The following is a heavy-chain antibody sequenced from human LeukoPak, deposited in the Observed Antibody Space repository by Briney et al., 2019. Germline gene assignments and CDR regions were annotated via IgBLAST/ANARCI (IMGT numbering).Heavy chain of an antibody. J-gene: IGHJ4*02. CDR1: DYSITSGYF. Sequence: SETLSLTCTVSDYSITSGYFWGWIRQPPGKGLEWIGSISHSATTYYNPSLKSRVTISVDTSKNQFSLKLRSVTAADTAVYYCAREFSSAWFREYYFDYWGQGTLVTVSS. CDR3: AREFSSAWFREYYFDY. D-gene: IGHD6-19*01. CDR2: ISHSATT. V-gene: IGHV4-38-2*02.